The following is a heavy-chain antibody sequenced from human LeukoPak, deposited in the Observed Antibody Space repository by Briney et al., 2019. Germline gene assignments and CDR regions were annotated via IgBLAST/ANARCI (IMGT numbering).Heavy chain of an antibody. J-gene: IGHJ3*02. CDR3: ARAGRGIAVAGHAFDI. V-gene: IGHV3-53*01. CDR2: IYSGGST. CDR1: GFTVSSNY. D-gene: IGHD6-19*01. Sequence: GGSLRLSCAASGFTVSSNYMSWVRQAPGKGLEWVLVIYSGGSTYYADSVKGRFTISRDNAKNSLYLQMNSLRAEDTALYYCARAGRGIAVAGHAFDIWGQGTMVTVSS.